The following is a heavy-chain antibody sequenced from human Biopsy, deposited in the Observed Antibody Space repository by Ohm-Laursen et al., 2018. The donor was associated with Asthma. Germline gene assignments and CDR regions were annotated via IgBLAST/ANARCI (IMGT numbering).Heavy chain of an antibody. CDR3: AKVGHGYGDYVGYLDP. V-gene: IGHV3-23*01. CDR1: GFTLSSYA. CDR2: ISGGGGTI. J-gene: IGHJ5*02. Sequence: GSLRLSCAATGFTLSSYAIHWVRQAPGKGLEWVSVISGGGGTIDYADSVKGRFTISRNISTNTVYLQMDSLSADDTAVYYCAKVGHGYGDYVGYLDPWGQGTLVTVSS. D-gene: IGHD4-17*01.